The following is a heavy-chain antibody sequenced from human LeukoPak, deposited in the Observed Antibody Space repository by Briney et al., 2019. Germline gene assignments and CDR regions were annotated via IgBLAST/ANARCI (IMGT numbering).Heavy chain of an antibody. CDR1: GGSISSSSYY. J-gene: IGHJ4*02. Sequence: SETLSLTCTVSGGSISSSSYYWGWIRQPPGKGLEWIGSIYYSGSTYYNPSLKSRVTISVDTSKNQFSLKLSSVTAADTAVYYCARGDYTKGSGFGWGQGTLVTVSS. D-gene: IGHD4-11*01. V-gene: IGHV4-39*07. CDR2: IYYSGST. CDR3: ARGDYTKGSGFG.